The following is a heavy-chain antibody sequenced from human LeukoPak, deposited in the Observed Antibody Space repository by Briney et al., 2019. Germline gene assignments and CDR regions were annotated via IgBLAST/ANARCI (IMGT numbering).Heavy chain of an antibody. CDR3: ARRLLWFGEKGHANWFDP. D-gene: IGHD3-10*01. J-gene: IGHJ5*02. V-gene: IGHV4-59*08. CDR1: GGSISSYY. Sequence: SETLSVTCTVSGGSISSYYWSWIRQPPGNGLEWIGYIYYSGSTNYNPSLKSRVTISVDTSKNQFSLKLSSVTAADTAVYYCARRLLWFGEKGHANWFDPWGQGTLVTVSS. CDR2: IYYSGST.